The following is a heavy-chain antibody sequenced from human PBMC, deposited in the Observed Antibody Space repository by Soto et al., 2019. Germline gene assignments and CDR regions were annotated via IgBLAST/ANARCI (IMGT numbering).Heavy chain of an antibody. CDR1: GFTFSNAW. CDR3: TTDRRRYCSGGSCFSFDY. D-gene: IGHD2-15*01. V-gene: IGHV3-15*01. J-gene: IGHJ4*02. CDR2: IKSKTDGGTT. Sequence: GGSLRLSCAASGFTFSNAWMSWVRQAPGKGLEWVGRIKSKTDGGTTDYAAPVKGRFTISRDDSKNTLYLQMNSLKTEDTAVYYCTTDRRRYCSGGSCFSFDYWGQGTLVTVSS.